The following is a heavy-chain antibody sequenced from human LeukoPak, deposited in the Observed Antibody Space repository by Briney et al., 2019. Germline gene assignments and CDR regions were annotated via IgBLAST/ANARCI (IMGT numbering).Heavy chain of an antibody. CDR1: GFTFSSYA. CDR2: ISGSGGST. CDR3: AKVDDDYVWGSYPYYFDY. D-gene: IGHD3-16*01. Sequence: GGSLRLSCAASGFTFSSYAMSWVRQAPGKGLEWVSAISGSGGSTYYADSVKGRFTISRDNSENTLYLQMNSLRAEDTAVYYCAKVDDDYVWGSYPYYFDYWGQGTLVTVSS. V-gene: IGHV3-23*01. J-gene: IGHJ4*02.